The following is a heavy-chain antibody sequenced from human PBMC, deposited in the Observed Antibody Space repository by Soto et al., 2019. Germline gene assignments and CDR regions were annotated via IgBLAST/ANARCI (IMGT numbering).Heavy chain of an antibody. CDR1: GGTFSSYT. CDR2: IIPILGIA. J-gene: IGHJ4*02. Sequence: QVQLVQSGAEVKKPGSSVKVSCKASGGTFSSYTISWVRQSPRQGLEWMGRIIPILGIANYAHKYQGRVTITADKSTITAYMELRSMSSEDTAVYYCARTQTTYSSSWYGSFDYWGQGTLVTVSS. D-gene: IGHD6-13*01. V-gene: IGHV1-69*02. CDR3: ARTQTTYSSSWYGSFDY.